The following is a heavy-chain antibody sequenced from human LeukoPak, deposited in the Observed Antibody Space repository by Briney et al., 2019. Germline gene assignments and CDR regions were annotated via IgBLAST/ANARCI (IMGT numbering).Heavy chain of an antibody. CDR3: ARHSPLYSGVY. CDR2: IYPGDSDT. CDR1: GYSFPNYW. V-gene: IGHV5-51*01. Sequence: GESLKISCKASGYSFPNYWVAWVRQMSGKGLEWMGIIYPGDSDTRYSPSFQGQVTISVDKSISTAYLQWSSLKASDTAMYYCARHSPLYSGVYWGQGTLVTVSS. J-gene: IGHJ4*02. D-gene: IGHD1-26*01.